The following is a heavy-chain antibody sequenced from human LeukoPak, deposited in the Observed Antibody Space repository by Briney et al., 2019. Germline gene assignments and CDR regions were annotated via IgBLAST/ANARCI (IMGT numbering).Heavy chain of an antibody. D-gene: IGHD1-26*01. J-gene: IGHJ4*02. Sequence: SETLSLTCTVSGGSISSFYWGWIRQPPGKRLEWIGYVYYSGSTNYNPSLRSRVTMSVDTPKNQFSLKLSSVTAADTAVYYCAIDRVGAFVDWGQGTLVTVSS. V-gene: IGHV4-59*01. CDR1: GGSISSFY. CDR3: AIDRVGAFVD. CDR2: VYYSGST.